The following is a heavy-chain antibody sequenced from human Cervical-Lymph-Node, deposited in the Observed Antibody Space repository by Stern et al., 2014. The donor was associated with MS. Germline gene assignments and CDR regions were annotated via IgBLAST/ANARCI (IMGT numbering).Heavy chain of an antibody. J-gene: IGHJ4*02. CDR2: LFPIFGPA. D-gene: IGHD2-21*02. CDR3: ARSLRSVVVTALTGYYFDY. V-gene: IGHV1-69*01. Sequence: QVQLVESGAEVKKPGSSVKVSCKASGGTFRSYAISWVRPAPGQRLEWMGGLFPIFGPATYAQKFQGRVTITADESTSTAYMELSSLRSEDTAVYYCARSLRSVVVTALTGYYFDYWGQGTLVTVSS. CDR1: GGTFRSYA.